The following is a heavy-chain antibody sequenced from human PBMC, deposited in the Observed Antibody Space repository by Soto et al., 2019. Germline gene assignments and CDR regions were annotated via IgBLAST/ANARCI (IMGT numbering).Heavy chain of an antibody. CDR2: IYYSGST. CDR3: ARGINWFDP. CDR1: GGSISSYY. Sequence: PSETLSLTCTVSGGSISSYYWSWIRQPPGKGLEWIGYIYYSGSTNYNPSLKSRVTISVDTSKNQFSLKLSSVTAADTAVYYCARGINWFDPWGQGTLVTVSS. D-gene: IGHD2-21*01. V-gene: IGHV4-59*01. J-gene: IGHJ5*02.